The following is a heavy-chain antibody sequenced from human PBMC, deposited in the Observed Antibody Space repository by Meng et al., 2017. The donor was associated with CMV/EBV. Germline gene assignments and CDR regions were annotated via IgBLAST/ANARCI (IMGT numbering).Heavy chain of an antibody. Sequence: QVQLQQWGAELWEPSVTPSRTCTVSGGAISSYYWSWIRQSAGKGLEWIGRIYSSVSTNYNPSLKSRVTISVDTSKDQFSLKLSSVTAAVTAVYYCARGGLYYYDSSGHFDYWGQGTLVTVSS. CDR1: GGAISSYY. J-gene: IGHJ4*02. CDR3: ARGGLYYYDSSGHFDY. V-gene: IGHV4-59*10. CDR2: IYSSVST. D-gene: IGHD3-22*01.